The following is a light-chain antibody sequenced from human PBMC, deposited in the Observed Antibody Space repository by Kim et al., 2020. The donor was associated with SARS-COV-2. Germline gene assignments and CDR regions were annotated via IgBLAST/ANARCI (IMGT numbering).Light chain of an antibody. CDR1: QSVSSN. CDR3: QQYENWPRYT. CDR2: GAS. Sequence: VSPGDSATLSCRASQSVSSNLAWYQQKPGQAPRLLIYGASTRATGIPARFSGSGSGTEFTLTISSLQSEDFAVYYCQQYENWPRYTFGQGTKLEI. J-gene: IGKJ2*01. V-gene: IGKV3-15*01.